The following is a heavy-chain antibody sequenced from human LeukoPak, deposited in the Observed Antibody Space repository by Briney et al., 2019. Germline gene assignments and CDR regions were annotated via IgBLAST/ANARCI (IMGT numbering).Heavy chain of an antibody. J-gene: IGHJ4*02. Sequence: QPGRSLRLSCAASGFTFSSYAMHWVRQAPGKGLEWVAVISYDGSNKYYADSVKGRFTISRDNSKNTLYLQMNSLRSDDTAVYYCARENPTNPPEDYWGQGTLVTVSS. CDR3: ARENPTNPPEDY. CDR1: GFTFSSYA. V-gene: IGHV3-30*04. CDR2: ISYDGSNK. D-gene: IGHD5-12*01.